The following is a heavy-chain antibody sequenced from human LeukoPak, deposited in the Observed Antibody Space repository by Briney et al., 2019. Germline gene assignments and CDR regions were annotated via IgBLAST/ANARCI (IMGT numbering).Heavy chain of an antibody. CDR2: ISHSGST. Sequence: PSETLSLTCAIYGESFSGYSWSWIRQPPGKGLEWIGEISHSGSTDYIPALKSRVTISLDTSKNQFSLKLTSVTAADTAVYYCARGNYVWGSYGYWGQGTLVTVSS. D-gene: IGHD3-16*01. J-gene: IGHJ4*02. CDR3: ARGNYVWGSYGY. V-gene: IGHV4-34*01. CDR1: GESFSGYS.